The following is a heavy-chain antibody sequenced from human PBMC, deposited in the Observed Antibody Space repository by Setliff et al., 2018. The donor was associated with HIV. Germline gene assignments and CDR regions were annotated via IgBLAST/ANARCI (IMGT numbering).Heavy chain of an antibody. CDR3: ARGADMVHDAFDI. CDR1: GDSISNYY. V-gene: IGHV4-4*08. D-gene: IGHD3-10*01. Sequence: SETLSLTCTVSGDSISNYYWSWVRQPPGKGLEWIGYIYTTGSTNYNPSLKSRVTISVDTSKNQFSLKLSSVTAADTAVYYCARGADMVHDAFDIWGQGTMVTVSS. CDR2: IYTTGST. J-gene: IGHJ3*02.